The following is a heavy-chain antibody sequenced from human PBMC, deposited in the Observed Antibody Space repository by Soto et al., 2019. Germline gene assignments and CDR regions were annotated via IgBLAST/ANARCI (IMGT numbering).Heavy chain of an antibody. CDR1: GGTFSSYS. CDR2: IIPILGIA. J-gene: IGHJ4*02. V-gene: IGHV1-69*02. CDR3: AREGPRYCSSTSCYMALDY. D-gene: IGHD2-2*02. Sequence: QVQLVQSGAEVKKPGSSVKVSCKASGGTFSSYSISWVRQAPGQGLEWMRRIIPILGIANYAQKFQRRVTITADKSTSTAYMELSSLRSEDTAVYYCAREGPRYCSSTSCYMALDYWGQGTLVTVSS.